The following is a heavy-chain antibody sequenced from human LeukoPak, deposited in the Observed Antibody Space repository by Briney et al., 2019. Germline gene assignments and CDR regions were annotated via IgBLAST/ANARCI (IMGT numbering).Heavy chain of an antibody. V-gene: IGHV3-48*04. J-gene: IGHJ3*02. Sequence: GGSLRLSCAASGFTFSSYSMNWVRQAPGKGLEWVSYISAISSSSTYYTDSVKGRFTISRDNAKDSLYLQMNSLRAEDTAVYYCARDFHRRYYDSSGYNAFDIWGQGTMVAVSS. D-gene: IGHD3-22*01. CDR3: ARDFHRRYYDSSGYNAFDI. CDR2: ISAISSSST. CDR1: GFTFSSYS.